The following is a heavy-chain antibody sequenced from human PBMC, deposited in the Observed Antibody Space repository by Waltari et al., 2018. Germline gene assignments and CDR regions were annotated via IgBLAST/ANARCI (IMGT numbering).Heavy chain of an antibody. J-gene: IGHJ5*02. Sequence: QLQLQESGPRLVKPAETLSLTCTVSGDSVSSGPYFWAWIRQPPGKGLGWLGSMFYSGTTYHNSSLKSRVTISVDTSKNQVSLQLKSVTAADTAVYFCARDRSGTINSFDPWGRGTLVTVSS. D-gene: IGHD1-26*01. CDR3: ARDRSGTINSFDP. CDR2: MFYSGTT. V-gene: IGHV4-39*07. CDR1: GDSVSSGPYF.